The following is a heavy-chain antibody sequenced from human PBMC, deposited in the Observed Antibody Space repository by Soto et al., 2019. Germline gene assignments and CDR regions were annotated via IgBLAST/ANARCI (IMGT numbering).Heavy chain of an antibody. J-gene: IGHJ4*02. Sequence: PGGSLRLSCAASGFTFSDYGMHWVRQAPGKGLEWVAVISFDGSDEYYADSVKGRFTISRDNSKNTLFLQMNSLRTEDTAVYYCAKNGGFKQQVTPVYFDYWGQGTLVTVSS. D-gene: IGHD4-17*01. V-gene: IGHV3-30*18. CDR2: ISFDGSDE. CDR3: AKNGGFKQQVTPVYFDY. CDR1: GFTFSDYG.